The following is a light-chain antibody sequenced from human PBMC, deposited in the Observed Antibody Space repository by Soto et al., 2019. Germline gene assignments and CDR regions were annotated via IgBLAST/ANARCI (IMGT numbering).Light chain of an antibody. J-gene: IGKJ5*01. CDR1: QTVSSSL. CDR3: QQYGNSPIT. CDR2: GTS. V-gene: IGKV3-20*01. Sequence: EVVLTQSPGTLSLSPGERATLSCRTSQTVSSSLLAWYQQKPGQAPRLLIYGTSSRATGIPDRFSGSGSGTDFTLTISRLEPEDFAVYYCQQYGNSPITRGKGKRRAIK.